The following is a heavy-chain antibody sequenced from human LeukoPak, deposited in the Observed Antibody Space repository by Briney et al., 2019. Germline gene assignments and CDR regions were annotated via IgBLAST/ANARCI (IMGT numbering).Heavy chain of an antibody. CDR2: ISSSSSYI. J-gene: IGHJ5*02. CDR1: GFTFSSYS. V-gene: IGHV3-21*01. CDR3: ARAKSMIVVSPFDP. Sequence: GGSLRLSCAASGFTFSSYSMNWVRQAPGKGLEWVSSISSSSSYIYYADSVKGRFTISRDNAKNSLYLQMNSLRAEDTAVYYCARAKSMIVVSPFDPWGQGTLVTVSS. D-gene: IGHD3-22*01.